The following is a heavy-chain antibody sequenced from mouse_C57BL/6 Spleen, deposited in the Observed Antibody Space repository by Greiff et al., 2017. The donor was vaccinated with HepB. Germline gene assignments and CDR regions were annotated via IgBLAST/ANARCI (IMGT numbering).Heavy chain of an antibody. Sequence: EVKLMESGGGLVKPGGSLKLSCAASGFTFSSYAMSWVRQTPEKRLEWVATISDGGSYTYYPDNVKGRFTISRDNAKNNLYLQMSHLKSEDTAMYYCARDYDYEGPLWFAYWGQGTLVTVSA. CDR3: ARDYDYEGPLWFAY. J-gene: IGHJ3*01. CDR2: ISDGGSYT. V-gene: IGHV5-4*01. D-gene: IGHD2-4*01. CDR1: GFTFSSYA.